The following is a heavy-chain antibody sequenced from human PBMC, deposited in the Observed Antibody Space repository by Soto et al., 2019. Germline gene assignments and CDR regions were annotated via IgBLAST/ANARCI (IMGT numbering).Heavy chain of an antibody. Sequence: GGSLRLSCAASGFTFSSQWMHWVRQPPGKRLMWVSRIDSHGDTTQYADSVEGRFTISRDNVKNTLYLQMNSLRAEDTAIYYCASNNWGLDYWGQGVLVTVS. CDR3: ASNNWGLDY. D-gene: IGHD7-27*01. CDR2: IDSHGDTT. CDR1: GFTFSSQW. V-gene: IGHV3-74*03. J-gene: IGHJ4*02.